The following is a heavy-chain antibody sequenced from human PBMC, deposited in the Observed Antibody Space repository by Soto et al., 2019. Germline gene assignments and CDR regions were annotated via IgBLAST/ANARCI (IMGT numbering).Heavy chain of an antibody. CDR3: AHRLPGDKFDY. V-gene: IGHV2-5*02. J-gene: IGHJ4*02. CDR2: IYWDDDK. Sequence: QITLKESGPTLVKPTQTLTLTCTFSGFSLSTSGEGVGWIRQPPGKALEWLALIYWDDDKRSSPSLKSRLTITKDTSKNQVVLTMTNMDPVDTATYYCAHRLPGDKFDYWGQGTLVTVSS. CDR1: GFSLSTSGEG. D-gene: IGHD2-21*02.